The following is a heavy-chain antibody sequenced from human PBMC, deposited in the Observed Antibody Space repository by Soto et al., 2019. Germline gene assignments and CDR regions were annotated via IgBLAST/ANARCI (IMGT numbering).Heavy chain of an antibody. J-gene: IGHJ4*02. CDR3: ARKRNTGWYFDY. CDR1: GGSFSGYY. D-gene: IGHD6-19*01. Sequence: SETLSLTCAVYGGSFSGYYWSWIRQPPGKGLEWIGEINHSGSTNYNPSLKSRVTISVDTSKNQFSLKLSSVTAADTAVYYCARKRNTGWYFDYWGQGTLVTVSS. V-gene: IGHV4-34*01. CDR2: INHSGST.